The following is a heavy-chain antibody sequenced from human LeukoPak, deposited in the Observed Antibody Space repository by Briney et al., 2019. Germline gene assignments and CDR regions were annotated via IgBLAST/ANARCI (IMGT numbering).Heavy chain of an antibody. D-gene: IGHD3-22*01. CDR3: ARDTYYYDSSGYRPFDY. CDR1: GGSISSYY. Sequence: SETLSLTCTVSGGSISSYYWSWIRQPPGKGLEWIGYIYYSGSTNYNPSLKSRVTTSVDTSKNQFSLKLSSVTAADTAVYYCARDTYYYDSSGYRPFDYWGQGTLVTVSS. J-gene: IGHJ4*02. V-gene: IGHV4-59*01. CDR2: IYYSGST.